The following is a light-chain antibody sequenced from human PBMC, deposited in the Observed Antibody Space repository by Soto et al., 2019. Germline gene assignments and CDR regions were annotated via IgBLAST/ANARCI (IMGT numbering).Light chain of an antibody. Sequence: AIRMTQSPSSFSASTGDRVTITCRASQGISSYLAWYQQKPGKAPKLLIYAASTLQSGVPSRFSGSGTGTEFPLTISRLQSEDFATYYCQQYYSYPFTFGGGNKVEIK. J-gene: IGKJ4*01. CDR1: QGISSY. CDR2: AAS. CDR3: QQYYSYPFT. V-gene: IGKV1-8*01.